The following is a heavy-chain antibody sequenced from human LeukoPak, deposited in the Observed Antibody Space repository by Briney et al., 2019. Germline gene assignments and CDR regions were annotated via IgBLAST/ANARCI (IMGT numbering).Heavy chain of an antibody. CDR2: ISAYKGNT. J-gene: IGHJ4*02. Sequence: GASVKVSCKASGYTFTSYGISWVRQAPGQGLEWMGWISAYKGNTNYAQKLQGRVTMTTDTSTSTAYMELRSLRSDDTAVYYCARRSLEYYDFWSGYSPLTTYYFDYWGQGTLVTVSS. D-gene: IGHD3-3*01. CDR3: ARRSLEYYDFWSGYSPLTTYYFDY. CDR1: GYTFTSYG. V-gene: IGHV1-18*01.